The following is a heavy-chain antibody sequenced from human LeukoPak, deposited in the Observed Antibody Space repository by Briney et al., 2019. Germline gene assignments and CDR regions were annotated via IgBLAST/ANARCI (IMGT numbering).Heavy chain of an antibody. V-gene: IGHV3-53*01. CDR1: GFTVSSNY. J-gene: IGHJ6*04. CDR3: AELGITMIGGV. Sequence: GGSLRLSCAASGFTVSSNYMSWVRQAPGKGLEWVSIIYSGGSTFYADSVKGRFTISRDNSKNSLYLQMNSLRAEDTAVYYCAELGITMIGGVWGKGTTVTISS. CDR2: IYSGGST. D-gene: IGHD3-10*02.